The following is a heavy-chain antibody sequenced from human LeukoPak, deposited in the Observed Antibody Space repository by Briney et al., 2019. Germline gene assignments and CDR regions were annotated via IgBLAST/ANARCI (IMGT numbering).Heavy chain of an antibody. V-gene: IGHV3-74*01. CDR1: GFTFSSYW. D-gene: IGHD3-16*01. Sequence: GGSLRLSCAASGFTFSSYWIHWVRRAPGQGLVWVSRINSDGSGTSYADSVKGRFTISRDNAKNTLYLQMNSLRAEDTAVYYCSLGQAHGMDVWGQGTTVTVSS. CDR2: INSDGSGT. CDR3: SLGQAHGMDV. J-gene: IGHJ6*02.